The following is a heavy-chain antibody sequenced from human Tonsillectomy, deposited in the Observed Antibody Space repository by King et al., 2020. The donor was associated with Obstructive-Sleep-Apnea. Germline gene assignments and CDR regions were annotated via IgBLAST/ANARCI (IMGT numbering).Heavy chain of an antibody. J-gene: IGHJ4*02. D-gene: IGHD3-9*01. Sequence: VQLVESGAEVKKPGASVKVSCKASGYTFTSYGISWVRQAPGQGLEWMGWISAYNGNTNYAQKLPGRVTMTTDTSTRTAYMELRSLRSYDTAVYYCAGDSPDILTGYYFRYWGQGPLVTVSS. CDR3: AGDSPDILTGYYFRY. V-gene: IGHV1-18*01. CDR1: GYTFTSYG. CDR2: ISAYNGNT.